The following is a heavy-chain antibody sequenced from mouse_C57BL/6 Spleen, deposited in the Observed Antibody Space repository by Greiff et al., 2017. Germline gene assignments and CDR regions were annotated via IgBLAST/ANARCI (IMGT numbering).Heavy chain of an antibody. CDR2: INPGSGGT. J-gene: IGHJ4*01. Sequence: QVHVKQSGAELVRPGTSVKVSCKASGYAFTNYLIEWVKQRPGQGLEWIGVINPGSGGTNYNEKFKGKATLTADKSSSTAYMQLSSLTSEDSAVYFCARGDYYGSSSSMDYWGQGTSVTVSS. D-gene: IGHD1-1*01. CDR1: GYAFTNYL. CDR3: ARGDYYGSSSSMDY. V-gene: IGHV1-54*01.